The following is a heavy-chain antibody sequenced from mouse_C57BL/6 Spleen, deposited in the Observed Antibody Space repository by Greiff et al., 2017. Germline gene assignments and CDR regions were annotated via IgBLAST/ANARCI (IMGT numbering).Heavy chain of an antibody. CDR2: LWGDGST. J-gene: IGHJ4*01. D-gene: IGHD2-3*01. V-gene: IGHV2-3*01. CDR3: AKDEDGYYAKED. CDR1: GFSLTSYG. Sequence: VQLVESGPGLVAPSQCLSITCTVSGFSLTSYGVSWVRQTPGKGLEWLGVLWGDGSTNYHSALIARLINSKDNSKRHVFLQLNSLQTDDTATYYCAKDEDGYYAKEDWGQGTSVTVSS.